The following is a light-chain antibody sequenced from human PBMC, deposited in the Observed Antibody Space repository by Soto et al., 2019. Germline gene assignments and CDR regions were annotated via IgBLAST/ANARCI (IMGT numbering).Light chain of an antibody. Sequence: EIVLTQSPGPLSLSPGERAPLSCTASQSVSNNYLAWYQQKPGQAPRLLIYGASNRATGIPDRFSGSGSGTDFTLTSSRLEPEDFAVYYCQQYGSYPLTFGGGTKVDIK. CDR1: QSVSNNY. V-gene: IGKV3-20*01. CDR2: GAS. CDR3: QQYGSYPLT. J-gene: IGKJ4*01.